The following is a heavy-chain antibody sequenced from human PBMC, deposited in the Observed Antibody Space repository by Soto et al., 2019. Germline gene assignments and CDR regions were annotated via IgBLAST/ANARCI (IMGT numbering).Heavy chain of an antibody. J-gene: IGHJ5*02. CDR1: GGSISSSSYY. CDR3: ARSGAASHVGFGEIFDP. CDR2: IYYSGST. Sequence: SETLSLTCTVSGGSISSSSYYWGWIRQPPGKGLEWIASIYYSGSTYYSPSLKSRVTISVDTAKNQFSLKLSSVTAADTAVYYCARSGAASHVGFGEIFDPWGQGTLVTVSS. D-gene: IGHD3-10*01. V-gene: IGHV4-39*01.